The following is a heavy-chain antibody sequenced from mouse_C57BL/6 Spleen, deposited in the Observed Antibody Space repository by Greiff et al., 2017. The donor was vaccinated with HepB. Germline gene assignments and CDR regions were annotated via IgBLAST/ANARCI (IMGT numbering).Heavy chain of an antibody. Sequence: EVQLQQSGPELVKPGASVKISCKASGYTFTDYYMNWVKQSHGKSLEWIGDINPNNGGTGYNQKFKGKATLTVDKSSSTAYMELRSLPSADSAVYYCARDNYGSSWYFDYWGQGTTLTVSS. D-gene: IGHD1-1*01. J-gene: IGHJ2*01. CDR1: GYTFTDYY. CDR3: ARDNYGSSWYFDY. V-gene: IGHV1-26*01. CDR2: INPNNGGT.